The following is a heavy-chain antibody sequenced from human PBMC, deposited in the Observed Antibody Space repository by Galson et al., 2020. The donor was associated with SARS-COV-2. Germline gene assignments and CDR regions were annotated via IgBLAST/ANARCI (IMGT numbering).Heavy chain of an antibody. J-gene: IGHJ4*02. CDR1: GYTLTDLF. V-gene: IGHV1-24*01. D-gene: IGHD6-19*01. Sequence: ASVTLSCKVPGYTLTDLFMHWVRQTPGKGLEWMGGFDPEDGETLYPQKFQGRVTMTADKSTNTAYMELSSMGSVETAMYYCATPPLYSSCDDWGQGTLVTV. CDR2: FDPEDGET. CDR3: ATPPLYSSCDD.